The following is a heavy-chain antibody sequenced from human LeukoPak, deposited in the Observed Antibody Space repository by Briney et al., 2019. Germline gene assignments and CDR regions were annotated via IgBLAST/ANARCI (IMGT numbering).Heavy chain of an antibody. V-gene: IGHV7-4-1*02. CDR3: ARDFGDYGSIGPHFDH. J-gene: IGHJ4*02. D-gene: IGHD4-17*01. Sequence: GASVKVSCKASGYTFTNYAMNWVRQAPGQGLEWMGWINTNTGNPTYAQGFTGRFVFSLDTSVSTAYLQISSLKAEDTAVYYCARDFGDYGSIGPHFDHWGQGTLVTVSS. CDR1: GYTFTNYA. CDR2: INTNTGNP.